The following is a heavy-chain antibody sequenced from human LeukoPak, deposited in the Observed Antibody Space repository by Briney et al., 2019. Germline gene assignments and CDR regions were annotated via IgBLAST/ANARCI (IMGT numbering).Heavy chain of an antibody. J-gene: IGHJ5*02. V-gene: IGHV1-24*01. CDR3: ATEYPASNWFDP. CDR1: GYTLTELS. Sequence: ASVTVSCKVSGYTLTELSMHWVRQAPGKGLEWMGGFDPEDGETIYAQKFQGRVTMTEDTSTDTAYMELSSLRSEDTAVYYCATEYPASNWFDPWGQGTLVTVSS. CDR2: FDPEDGET.